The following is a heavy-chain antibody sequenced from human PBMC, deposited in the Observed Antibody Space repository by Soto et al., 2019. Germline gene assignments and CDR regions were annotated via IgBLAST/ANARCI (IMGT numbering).Heavy chain of an antibody. J-gene: IGHJ4*02. D-gene: IGHD3-16*01. CDR2: ISSSGGTT. V-gene: IGHV3-23*01. CDR3: ARDYSYACDY. CDR1: GFTFSSFA. Sequence: EVQLLESGGGLVQPGGSLRLSCAVSGFTFSSFAMSWVRQAPGKGLEWVPVISSSGGTTYYADSVKGRSTISRDNSKNTLYLQMNSPRAEDTAVYYCARDYSYACDYWGQGTLVTVSS.